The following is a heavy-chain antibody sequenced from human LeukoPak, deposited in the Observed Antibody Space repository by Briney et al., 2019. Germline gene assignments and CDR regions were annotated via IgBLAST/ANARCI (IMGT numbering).Heavy chain of an antibody. V-gene: IGHV1-69*13. D-gene: IGHD2-2*02. CDR1: GGTFSSYA. Sequence: SVKVSCKASGGTFSSYAISWVRQAPGQGLEWMGGIIPIFGTANYAQKFQGRVTITADESTSTAYMEQSSLRSEDTAVYYCARGYQLLYLDWFDPWGQGTLVTVSS. CDR3: ARGYQLLYLDWFDP. J-gene: IGHJ5*02. CDR2: IIPIFGTA.